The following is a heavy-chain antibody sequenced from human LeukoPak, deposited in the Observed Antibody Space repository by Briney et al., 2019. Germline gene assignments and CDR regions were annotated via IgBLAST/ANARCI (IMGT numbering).Heavy chain of an antibody. Sequence: AGGSLRLSCTASGFTFSSYGMNWVRQAPGKGLEWLSYLSNTNMIHYAESVKGRFTISRDNAKNSLYLQMDGLRGEDTAAYYCARRGDTPMIGDYWGQGTLVTVSS. V-gene: IGHV3-48*01. CDR1: GFTFSSYG. CDR2: LSNTNMI. J-gene: IGHJ4*02. D-gene: IGHD5-18*01. CDR3: ARRGDTPMIGDY.